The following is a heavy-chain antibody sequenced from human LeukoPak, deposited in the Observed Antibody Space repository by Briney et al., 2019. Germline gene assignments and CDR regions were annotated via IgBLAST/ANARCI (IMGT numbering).Heavy chain of an antibody. CDR3: ALLAVASDFDY. V-gene: IGHV3-48*03. CDR1: GFPFSIYE. Sequence: PGGSLRPSCAVSGFPFSIYEMNWVRQAPGKGLEWVSNIGSSGAAIYYADSVRGRFTISRDNAKNSLYLQMNSLRAEDTAVYYCALLAVASDFDYWGQGALVTVSS. CDR2: IGSSGAAI. D-gene: IGHD6-19*01. J-gene: IGHJ4*02.